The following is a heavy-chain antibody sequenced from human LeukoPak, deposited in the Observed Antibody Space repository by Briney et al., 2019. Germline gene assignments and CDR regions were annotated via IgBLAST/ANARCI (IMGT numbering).Heavy chain of an antibody. CDR2: IYYSGST. V-gene: IGHV4-39*02. CDR1: GGSISSSSYY. Sequence: SETLSLTCTVSGGSISSSSYYWGWIRQPPGKGLEWIGSIYYSGSTYYNPSLKSRVTISVDTSKNQFSLKLSSVTAADTAVYYCAKDSGYSYGFTYNWFDPWGQGTLVTVSS. J-gene: IGHJ5*02. D-gene: IGHD5-18*01. CDR3: AKDSGYSYGFTYNWFDP.